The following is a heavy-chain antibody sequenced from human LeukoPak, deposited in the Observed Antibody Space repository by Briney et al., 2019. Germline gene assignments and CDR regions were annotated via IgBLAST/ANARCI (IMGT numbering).Heavy chain of an antibody. CDR1: GFSVSNSY. V-gene: IGHV3-66*01. CDR2: IYSGGGT. J-gene: IGHJ6*02. Sequence: GGSLRLSCAASGFSVSNSYMSWVRQAPGKGLEWVSVIYSGGGTYYADSVKGRFTISRYNSRNTLYLQMNSLRAEDTAVYYCARDRSVATGYYYGMDVWGQGTTVTVSS. D-gene: IGHD5-12*01. CDR3: ARDRSVATGYYYGMDV.